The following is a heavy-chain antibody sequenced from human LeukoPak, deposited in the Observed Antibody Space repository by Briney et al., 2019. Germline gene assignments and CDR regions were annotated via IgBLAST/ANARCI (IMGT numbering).Heavy chain of an antibody. CDR3: ARGVVGAPGAFDI. J-gene: IGHJ3*02. CDR1: GFAFSSYA. CDR2: ISSSSSYI. D-gene: IGHD1-26*01. V-gene: IGHV3-21*01. Sequence: PGGSLRLSCAASGFAFSSYAMSWVRQAPGKGLGWVSSISSSSSYIYYADSVKGRFTISRDNAKNSLYLQMNSLRAEDTAVYYCARGVVGAPGAFDIWGQGTMVTVSS.